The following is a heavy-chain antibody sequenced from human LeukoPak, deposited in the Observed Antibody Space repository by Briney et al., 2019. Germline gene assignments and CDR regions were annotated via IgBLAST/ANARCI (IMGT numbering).Heavy chain of an antibody. CDR3: ARGGLTGTTIPYFDY. D-gene: IGHD1-7*01. V-gene: IGHV3-74*01. CDR1: EFTFSSYW. Sequence: GSLRLSCTASEFTFSSYWMHWVRQPPGKGLVWVSRINGDGSSTSYADAVKGRFTTSRDNAKNTLYLRMNSLRAEDTAVYYCARGGLTGTTIPYFDYWGQGTLVTVSS. CDR2: INGDGSST. J-gene: IGHJ4*02.